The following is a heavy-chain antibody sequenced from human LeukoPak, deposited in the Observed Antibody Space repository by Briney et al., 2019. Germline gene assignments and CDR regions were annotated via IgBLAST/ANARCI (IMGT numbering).Heavy chain of an antibody. J-gene: IGHJ4*02. D-gene: IGHD3-22*01. Sequence: GGSLRLSCAASGFTFSSYAMHWVRQAPGKGLGWVAVISYDGSNKYYADSVKGRFTISRDNSKNTLYLQMNSLRAEDTAVYYCASSPFFGNSSGYYYWGQGTLVTVSS. CDR3: ASSPFFGNSSGYYY. CDR1: GFTFSSYA. V-gene: IGHV3-30*04. CDR2: ISYDGSNK.